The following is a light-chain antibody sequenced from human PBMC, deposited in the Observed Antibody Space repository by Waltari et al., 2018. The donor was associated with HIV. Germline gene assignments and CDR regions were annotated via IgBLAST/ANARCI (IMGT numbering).Light chain of an antibody. J-gene: IGLJ3*02. CDR3: STWDNSLSHWV. Sequence: QSVVPQPPSASGTPGQHISLSCSRDISTPGGNFASCYQQRPRTAPRLLLYTNDQRPPGFPDRFSGSKSATSASLAISGLRSEDEADYHCSTWDNSLSHWVFGAGTKVTVL. CDR2: TND. CDR1: ISTPGGNF. V-gene: IGLV1-47*01.